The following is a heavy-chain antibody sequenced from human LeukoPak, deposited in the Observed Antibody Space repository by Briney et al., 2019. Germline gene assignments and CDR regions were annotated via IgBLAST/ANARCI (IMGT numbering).Heavy chain of an antibody. CDR3: AKDRSMTTVTSLDY. CDR2: ISWNSGSI. V-gene: IGHV3-9*03. Sequence: GGSLRLSCAASGFIFSSYWMSRVRQAPGKGLEWVSGISWNSGSIGYADSVKGRFTISRDNAKNSLYLQMNSLRAEDMALYYCAKDRSMTTVTSLDYWGQGTLVTVSS. D-gene: IGHD4-17*01. J-gene: IGHJ4*02. CDR1: GFIFSSYW.